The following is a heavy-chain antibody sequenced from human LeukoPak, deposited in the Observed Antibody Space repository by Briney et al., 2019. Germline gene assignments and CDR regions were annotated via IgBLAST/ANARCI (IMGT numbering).Heavy chain of an antibody. CDR3: ARDITMVRGVIMAFDI. J-gene: IGHJ3*02. V-gene: IGHV3-21*04. Sequence: GGSLRLSCAASGFTFSSYSMNWVRQAPGKGLEWVSSISSSGSTIYYADSVKGRFTISRDNAKNSLYLQMNSLRAEDTAVYYCARDITMVRGVIMAFDIWGQGTMVTVSS. CDR1: GFTFSSYS. D-gene: IGHD3-10*01. CDR2: ISSSGSTI.